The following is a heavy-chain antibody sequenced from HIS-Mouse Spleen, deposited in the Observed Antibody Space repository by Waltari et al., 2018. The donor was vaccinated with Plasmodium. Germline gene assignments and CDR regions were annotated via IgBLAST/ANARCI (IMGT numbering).Heavy chain of an antibody. Sequence: QLQLQESGPGLVKPSETLSLTCTVSGGSISSSSYYWGWIRQPPGKGLEWIGGIYYNGLTYYNPSLKGRVTISVDTSKNQFSLKLSAVTAADTSVYYCARYRITGTSYFDYWGQGTLVTVSS. CDR2: IYYNGLT. CDR1: GGSISSSSYY. CDR3: ARYRITGTSYFDY. D-gene: IGHD1-7*01. J-gene: IGHJ4*02. V-gene: IGHV4-39*07.